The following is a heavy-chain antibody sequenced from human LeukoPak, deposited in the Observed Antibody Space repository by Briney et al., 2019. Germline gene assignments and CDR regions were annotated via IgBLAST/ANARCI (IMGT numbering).Heavy chain of an antibody. D-gene: IGHD6-13*01. CDR1: GFTFSSYA. V-gene: IGHV3-64*05. Sequence: GGSLRLSCSASGFTFSSYAMHWVRQAPGKGLEYVSGISSNGGSTYYADSVKGRFTISRDYSKNTLYIQMSSLRAEDTAVYYCVKGSSRWYGWFDPWGQGTLVTVSS. CDR2: ISSNGGST. CDR3: VKGSSRWYGWFDP. J-gene: IGHJ5*02.